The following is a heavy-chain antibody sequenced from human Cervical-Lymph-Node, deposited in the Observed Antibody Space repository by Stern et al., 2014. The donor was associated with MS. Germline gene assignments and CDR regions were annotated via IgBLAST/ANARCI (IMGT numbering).Heavy chain of an antibody. J-gene: IGHJ4*02. CDR1: RGSISTYY. D-gene: IGHD6-13*01. CDR2: VSTTGKT. V-gene: IGHV4-4*07. CDR3: ARDGSWSPLDY. Sequence: QVQLQESGPRQVKTAETLSLTCSVSRGSISTYYWTWIRQPAGKGLEWIGRVSTTGKTGYNPSLKNRVTMSVDPSKNQFSLQLNSVTAADTAMYFCARDGSWSPLDYWGQGILVTVSS.